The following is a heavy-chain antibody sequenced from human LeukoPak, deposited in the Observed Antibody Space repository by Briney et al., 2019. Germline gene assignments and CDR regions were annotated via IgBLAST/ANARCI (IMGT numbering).Heavy chain of an antibody. CDR3: AKDSYQLLQFDY. CDR2: ITGNGNST. J-gene: IGHJ4*02. CDR1: GFTFSSYS. D-gene: IGHD2-2*01. Sequence: GGSLRLSCAASGFTFSSYSMNWVRQAPGKGLEWVSLITGNGNSTIYADSVKGRFTISRDNAKNTLYLQMNSLRAEDTAVYYCAKDSYQLLQFDYWGQGTLVTVSS. V-gene: IGHV3-23*01.